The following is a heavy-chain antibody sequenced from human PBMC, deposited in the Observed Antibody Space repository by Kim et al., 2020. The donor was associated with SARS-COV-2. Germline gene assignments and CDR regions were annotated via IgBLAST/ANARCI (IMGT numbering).Heavy chain of an antibody. CDR2: ST. D-gene: IGHD2-2*01. Sequence: STSYAQKFQGRVTMTRDTSTSTVYMGLSSLRSEDTAVYYCARDNQGSMDVWGQGTTVTVSS. CDR3: ARDNQGSMDV. V-gene: IGHV1-46*01. J-gene: IGHJ6*02.